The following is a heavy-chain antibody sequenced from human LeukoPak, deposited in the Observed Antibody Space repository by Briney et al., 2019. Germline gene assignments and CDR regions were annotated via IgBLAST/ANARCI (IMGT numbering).Heavy chain of an antibody. CDR3: ATRYCSGGSCPNYYYYYINV. CDR1: GYTFTNYE. Sequence: GASVKVSCKASGYTFTNYEVNWVRQAPGQGLEWMGYMNPDSGKTGYPQRFQGRVAITRDTSISTVYMELSSLRSEDTAVYYCATRYCSGGSCPNYYYYYINVWGKGTTVTISS. CDR2: MNPDSGKT. J-gene: IGHJ6*03. D-gene: IGHD2-15*01. V-gene: IGHV1-8*03.